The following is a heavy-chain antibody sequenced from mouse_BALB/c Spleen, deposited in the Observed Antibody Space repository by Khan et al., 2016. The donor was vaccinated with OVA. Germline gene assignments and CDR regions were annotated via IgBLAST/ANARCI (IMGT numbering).Heavy chain of an antibody. CDR2: ITPSTGYT. CDR3: ARCGKYYCGSTGDAMAY. Sequence: QVQLQQSGAELAKPGASVKMSCKSSGYTFTSYWMHWVKQRPGQGLEWIGYITPSTGYTEYNQRFKDKATLTADKSSSTAYMQLSSLTSADSAVYYGARCGKYYCGSTGDAMAYWGRGTSVNVSS. D-gene: IGHD1-1*01. J-gene: IGHJ4*01. CDR1: GYTFTSYW. V-gene: IGHV1-7*01.